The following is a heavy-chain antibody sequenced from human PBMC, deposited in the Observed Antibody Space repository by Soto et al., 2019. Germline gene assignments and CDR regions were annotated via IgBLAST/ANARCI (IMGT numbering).Heavy chain of an antibody. Sequence: GGSLRLSCAASGFTFSSYSMNWVRQAPGKGLEWVSSISSSSSYIYYADSVKGRFTIPRDNAKNSLYLQMNSLRAEDTAVYYCARAPMVRGSPYANYYGIVVCGQGTTVTVPS. V-gene: IGHV3-21*01. J-gene: IGHJ6*02. CDR2: ISSSSSYI. CDR1: GFTFSSYS. D-gene: IGHD3-10*01. CDR3: ARAPMVRGSPYANYYGIVV.